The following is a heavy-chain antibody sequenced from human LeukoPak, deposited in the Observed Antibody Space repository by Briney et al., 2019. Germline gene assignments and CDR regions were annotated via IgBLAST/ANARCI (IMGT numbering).Heavy chain of an antibody. V-gene: IGHV3-33*01. Sequence: GESLRPSCAASGFTFSNYGMHWVRQAPGKGLEWVALIWYDGSNKYHADSVKGRFTISRDNSKNTLYLQMNSLRAEDTAVYHCARTVDTAMAVTFDYWGQGSLVT. J-gene: IGHJ4*02. CDR3: ARTVDTAMAVTFDY. D-gene: IGHD5-18*01. CDR2: IWYDGSNK. CDR1: GFTFSNYG.